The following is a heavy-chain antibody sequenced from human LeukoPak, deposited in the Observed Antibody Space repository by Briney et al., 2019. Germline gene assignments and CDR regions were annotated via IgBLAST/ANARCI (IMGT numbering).Heavy chain of an antibody. CDR3: AKDQGYYGSGSYKEYFQH. D-gene: IGHD3-10*01. CDR2: ISYDGSNK. Sequence: RAGGSLRLSCAASGFTFSSYAMHWVRQAPGKGLEWVAVISYDGSNKYYADSVKGRFTISRDNSKNTLYLQMNSLRAEDTAVYYCAKDQGYYGSGSYKEYFQHWGQGTLVTVSS. CDR1: GFTFSSYA. J-gene: IGHJ1*01. V-gene: IGHV3-30-3*02.